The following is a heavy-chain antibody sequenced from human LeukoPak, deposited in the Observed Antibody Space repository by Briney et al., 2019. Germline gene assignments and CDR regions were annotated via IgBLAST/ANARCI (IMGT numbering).Heavy chain of an antibody. CDR2: MNPNSGNT. J-gene: IGHJ4*02. CDR3: ARSSGYSYGYGYYFDY. V-gene: IGHV1-8*01. CDR1: GYTFTSYD. Sequence: ASVKLSCKASGYTFTSYDINWVRQATGQGLEWMGWMNPNSGNTGYAQKFQGRVTMTRNNSISTAYMELISLRSEDTAVYYCARSSGYSYGYGYYFDYWGQGTLVTVSS. D-gene: IGHD5-18*01.